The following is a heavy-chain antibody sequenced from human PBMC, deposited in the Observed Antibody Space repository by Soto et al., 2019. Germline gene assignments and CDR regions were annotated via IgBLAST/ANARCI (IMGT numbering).Heavy chain of an antibody. Sequence: SETLSLTCTVSGGSISSSNYYWGWLRQPPGKGLEWIGRMYYSGGTYNNPSLKSRVTISVDTSKNQFSLKLSSVTAADTAVYYCARLERIWSGYYSRYYHYYVDVKGKSNTVTVAS. V-gene: IGHV4-39*01. CDR3: ARLERIWSGYYSRYYHYYVDV. CDR2: MYYSGGT. J-gene: IGHJ6*03. CDR1: GGSISSSNYY. D-gene: IGHD3-3*01.